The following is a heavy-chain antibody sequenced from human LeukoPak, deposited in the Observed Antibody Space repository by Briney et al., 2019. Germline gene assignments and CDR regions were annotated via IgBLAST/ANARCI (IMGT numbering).Heavy chain of an antibody. CDR3: AREGRVSGYDFDC. V-gene: IGHV3-74*03. CDR2: INSDGSSI. J-gene: IGHJ4*02. D-gene: IGHD5-12*01. CDR1: GFTFSSYW. Sequence: GGSLRLSCAASGFTFSSYWMHWVRQAPGKGLVWVSRINSDGSSITYADSVKGRFTISRDNAKNTLFLQMNSLRVEDTAVYYCAREGRVSGYDFDCRGQGTLVTVSS.